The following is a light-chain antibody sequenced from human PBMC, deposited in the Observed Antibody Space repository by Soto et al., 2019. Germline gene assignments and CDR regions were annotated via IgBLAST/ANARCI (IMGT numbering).Light chain of an antibody. CDR3: QSFDTSLSGSV. J-gene: IGLJ2*01. Sequence: QSVLTQPPSVSAAPGQKVTVSCSGSSSNIGNNHVSWYQHLPGTAPKVLIYDNNKRPSGIPDRFSGSKSATSATLDITGLQTGDEADYYCQSFDTSLSGSVFGGGTKVTVL. CDR2: DNN. CDR1: SSNIGNNH. V-gene: IGLV1-51*01.